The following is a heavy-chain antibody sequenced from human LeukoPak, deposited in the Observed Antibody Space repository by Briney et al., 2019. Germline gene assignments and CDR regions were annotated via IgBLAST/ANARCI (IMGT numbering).Heavy chain of an antibody. D-gene: IGHD3-16*01. CDR2: IYTSGST. V-gene: IGHV4-4*07. J-gene: IGHJ4*02. CDR1: GDSISSHY. Sequence: SSETLSLTCTVSGDSISSHYWSWIRQPAGKELEWIGRIYTSGSTNYNPSLKSRVTISVDTSKNQFSLKLSSVTAADTAVYYCARDAYLYQSGLSWGQGTLVTVSS. CDR3: ARDAYLYQSGLS.